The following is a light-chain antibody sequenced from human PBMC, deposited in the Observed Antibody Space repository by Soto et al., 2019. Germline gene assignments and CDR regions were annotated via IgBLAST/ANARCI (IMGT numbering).Light chain of an antibody. J-gene: IGKJ1*01. CDR1: QSVSSN. V-gene: IGKV3-15*01. Sequence: EIVMTQSPATLSVSPGERATLSCRASQSVSSNLAWYQQKPGQAPRLLIYGASTRATGIPARFSGSGSGTEFTLTISSLQSEDFAVYYRQQYENWPPRTFGHGTKVDIK. CDR3: QQYENWPPRT. CDR2: GAS.